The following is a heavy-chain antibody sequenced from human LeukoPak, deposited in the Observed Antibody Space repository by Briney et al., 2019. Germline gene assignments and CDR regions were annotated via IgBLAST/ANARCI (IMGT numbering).Heavy chain of an antibody. CDR1: VFTFDEYA. Sequence: PWGSLRLSCAASVFTFDEYAMHWVRQAPGKGLEWVSGISWNSGSIGYADSVKGRFTISRDNAKNSLYLQMNSLRAEDTALYYCAKVGGIPVDPYFDYWGQGTLVTVSS. J-gene: IGHJ4*02. V-gene: IGHV3-9*01. CDR2: ISWNSGSI. CDR3: AKVGGIPVDPYFDY. D-gene: IGHD6-19*01.